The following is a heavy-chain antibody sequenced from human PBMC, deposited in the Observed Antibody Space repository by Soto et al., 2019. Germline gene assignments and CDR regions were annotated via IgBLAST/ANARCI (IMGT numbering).Heavy chain of an antibody. CDR1: GFTFTRYS. Sequence: AGLLILSCADSGFTFTRYSMNWVRQAPGKGLEWVSSISSTTNYIYYGDSMKGRFTISRDNAKNSLYLEMNSLRAEDTAVYYCARESEDLTSNFDYWRQGTLVTVSS. V-gene: IGHV3-21*06. J-gene: IGHJ4*02. CDR2: ISSTTNYI. CDR3: ARESEDLTSNFDY.